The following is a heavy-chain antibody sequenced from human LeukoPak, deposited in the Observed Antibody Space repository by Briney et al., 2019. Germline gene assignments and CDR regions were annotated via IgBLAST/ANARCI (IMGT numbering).Heavy chain of an antibody. V-gene: IGHV3-30-3*02. CDR1: GFTFSSYT. CDR3: AKSKTGYSSGWYFDY. Sequence: GGSLRLSCAASGFTFSSYTIHGVRQPRGKGLEWVADISFDGSNKYYADSVKGRFTISRDNSKNTLYLQMNSLRAEDTAVYYCAKSKTGYSSGWYFDYWGQGTLVTVSS. D-gene: IGHD6-19*01. CDR2: ISFDGSNK. J-gene: IGHJ4*02.